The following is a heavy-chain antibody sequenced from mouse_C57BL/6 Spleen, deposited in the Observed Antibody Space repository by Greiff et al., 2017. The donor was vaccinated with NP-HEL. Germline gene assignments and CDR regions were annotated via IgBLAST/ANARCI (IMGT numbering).Heavy chain of an antibody. Sequence: VQLQQPGTELVKPGASVKLSCKASGYTFTSYWMHWVKQRPGQGLEWIGNINPSNGGTNYNEKFKSKATLTADKSSSTAYMQLSSLTSEGSAVDYGAEWGLRPGFAYWGQGTLVTVSA. CDR1: GYTFTSYW. V-gene: IGHV1-53*01. CDR3: AEWGLRPGFAY. CDR2: INPSNGGT. D-gene: IGHD2-4*01. J-gene: IGHJ3*01.